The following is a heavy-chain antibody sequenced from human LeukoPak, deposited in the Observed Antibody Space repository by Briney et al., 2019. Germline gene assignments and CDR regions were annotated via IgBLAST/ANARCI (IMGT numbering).Heavy chain of an antibody. CDR2: INEDGSGK. CDR1: GFTFRTYW. J-gene: IGHJ4*02. D-gene: IGHD2-15*01. Sequence: GGSLRLSCAASGFTFRTYWMSWVRQAPGKGREWVANINEDGSGKSYVDSMKGRFAISRDNAENSLFLQMNSLRAEDTAVYYCARDRIFDYWGQGILVTVSS. CDR3: ARDRIFDY. V-gene: IGHV3-7*03.